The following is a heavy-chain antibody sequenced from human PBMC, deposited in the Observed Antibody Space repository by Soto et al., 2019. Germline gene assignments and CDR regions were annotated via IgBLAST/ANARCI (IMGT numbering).Heavy chain of an antibody. V-gene: IGHV4-34*12. CDR3: ARQRPTDGRWEFANYYGMDV. D-gene: IGHD1-26*01. CDR2: IIHSEST. CDR1: GGSFSAYY. J-gene: IGHJ6*02. Sequence: SETLSLTCAVYGGSFSAYYWSWVRQPPGKGLEWIGEIIHSESTKYNPSLKSRVTISVDTSKNQFSLKLSSVAAADTAVYYCARQRPTDGRWEFANYYGMDVWGQGTPVTVS.